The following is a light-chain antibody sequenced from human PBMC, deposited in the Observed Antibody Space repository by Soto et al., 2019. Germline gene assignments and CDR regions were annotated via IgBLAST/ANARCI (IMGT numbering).Light chain of an antibody. V-gene: IGKV1-5*03. J-gene: IGKJ1*01. CDR3: QQYKT. CDR2: KAS. CDR1: QGISSW. Sequence: DIQMTQSPSSLSASVRDRVTITCRGSQGISSWLAWYQQKPGKAPRLLIYKASSLASGVPSRFSGSGSGTEFTLTISSLQPDDFATYYCQQYKTFGQGTKVDIK.